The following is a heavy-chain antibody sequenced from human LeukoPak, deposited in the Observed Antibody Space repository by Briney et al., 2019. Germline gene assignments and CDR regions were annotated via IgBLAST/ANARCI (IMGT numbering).Heavy chain of an antibody. J-gene: IGHJ2*01. CDR2: IIPIFGTA. CDR3: ARAGGSIAARPGWYFDL. Sequence: SVKVSCKASGGTFSSYAISWVRQAPGQGLEWMGGIIPIFGTANYAQKFQGRVTITTDESTSTAYMELSSLRSEDTAVYYCARAGGSIAARPGWYFDLWGRGTLVTVSS. CDR1: GGTFSSYA. D-gene: IGHD6-6*01. V-gene: IGHV1-69*05.